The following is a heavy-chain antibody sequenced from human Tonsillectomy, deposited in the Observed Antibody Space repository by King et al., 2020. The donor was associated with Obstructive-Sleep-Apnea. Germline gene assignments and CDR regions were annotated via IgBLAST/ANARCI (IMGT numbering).Heavy chain of an antibody. J-gene: IGHJ4*02. CDR3: ARGGPTVTHGGVSFDY. D-gene: IGHD4-17*01. Sequence: QLQESGPGLVKPSETLSLTCTVSCCSISSTSYYWGCIRQPPGKGLEWIGNIYDSGSTYYNPSLKSRVTNSVDTSKNQFSPNLSSVTAADTAVYYCARGGPTVTHGGVSFDYWGQGILVTVSS. CDR1: CCSISSTSYY. CDR2: IYDSGST. V-gene: IGHV4-39*07.